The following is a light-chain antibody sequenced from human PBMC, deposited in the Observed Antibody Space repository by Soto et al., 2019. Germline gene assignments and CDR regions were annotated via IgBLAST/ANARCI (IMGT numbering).Light chain of an antibody. J-gene: IGLJ2*01. CDR2: SDN. CDR3: SAWDGSLVV. Sequence: QSVLTQPPSASGTPGQRGTIFCSGSSSNIGTYTVIWYQQLPGAAPQLLIYSDNQRPSGVPDRFSGSKSDTAAPLAISGLQAEEEADYYCSAWDGSLVVFGGGTKLTVL. CDR1: SSNIGTYT. V-gene: IGLV1-44*01.